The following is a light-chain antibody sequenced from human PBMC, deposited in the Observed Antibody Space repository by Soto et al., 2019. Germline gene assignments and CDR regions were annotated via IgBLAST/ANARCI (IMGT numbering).Light chain of an antibody. CDR2: DVS. J-gene: IGKJ4*01. Sequence: EIVLTQSPATLSLSPGERAILSYRASQSVSNFLAWYQQKPGQAPRLLIFDVSTRATGVPPRFSGSGSGTDFTLTIIGLEPEDFAIYYCQQRSNWPLTFGGGTKVEIK. CDR1: QSVSNF. V-gene: IGKV3-11*01. CDR3: QQRSNWPLT.